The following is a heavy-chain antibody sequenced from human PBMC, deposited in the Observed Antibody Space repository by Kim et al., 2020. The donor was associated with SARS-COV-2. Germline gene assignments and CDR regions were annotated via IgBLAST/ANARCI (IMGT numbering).Heavy chain of an antibody. J-gene: IGHJ4*02. CDR3: ARGPPYEELSPFDY. D-gene: IGHD3-16*02. V-gene: IGHV3-11*01. CDR1: GFTFSDYY. Sequence: GGSLRLSCAASGFTFSDYYMSWIRQAPGKGLEWVSYISSSGSTIYYADSVKGRFTISRDNAKKSLYLQMNSLRAEDTAVYYCARGPPYEELSPFDYWGQGTLVTVSS. CDR2: ISSSGSTI.